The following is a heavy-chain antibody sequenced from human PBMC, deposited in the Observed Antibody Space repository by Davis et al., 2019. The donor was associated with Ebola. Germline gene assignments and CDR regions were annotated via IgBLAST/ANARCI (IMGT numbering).Heavy chain of an antibody. D-gene: IGHD1-7*01. V-gene: IGHV1-18*01. CDR2: ISGYDGDT. Sequence: ASVKVSCKASGYTFTNYGLSWVRQAPGQGLEWMGWISGYDGDTVFAQKFQDRVTMTRDTSTSTVYMELSSLRSEDTAVYYCARARSGITGTTDYYYGMDVWGQGTTVTVSS. CDR3: ARARSGITGTTDYYYGMDV. J-gene: IGHJ6*02. CDR1: GYTFTNYG.